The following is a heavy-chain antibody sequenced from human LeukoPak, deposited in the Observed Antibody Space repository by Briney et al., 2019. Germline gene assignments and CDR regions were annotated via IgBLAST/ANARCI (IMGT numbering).Heavy chain of an antibody. CDR3: ARGGRGSYGDYGY. V-gene: IGHV1-69*06. CDR2: IIPIFGTA. CDR1: GGTFSSYA. J-gene: IGHJ4*02. D-gene: IGHD4-17*01. Sequence: RASVKVSYKASGGTFSSYAISWVRQAPGQGLEWMGGIIPIFGTANYAQKFQGRVTITADKSTSTAYMELSSLRSEDTAVYYCARGGRGSYGDYGYWGQGTLVTVSS.